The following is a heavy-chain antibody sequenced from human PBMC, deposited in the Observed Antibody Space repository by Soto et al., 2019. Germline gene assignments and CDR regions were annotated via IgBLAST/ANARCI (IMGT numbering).Heavy chain of an antibody. D-gene: IGHD3-3*01. V-gene: IGHV4-34*01. CDR1: GGSFSGYY. CDR3: AREAYYDFWSGYRLS. CDR2: INHSGST. Sequence: PSETLSLTCAVYGGSFSGYYWSWIRQPPGKGLEWIGEINHSGSTNYNPSLKSRVTISVDTSKNQFSLKLSSVTAADTAVYYCAREAYYDFWSGYRLSWGQGTLVTVSS. J-gene: IGHJ4*02.